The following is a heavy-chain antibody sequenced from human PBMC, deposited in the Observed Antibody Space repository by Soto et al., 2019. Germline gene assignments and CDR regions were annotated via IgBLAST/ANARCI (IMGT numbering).Heavy chain of an antibody. Sequence: SVKVSCKASGGTFSSYAISWVRQAPGQGLEWMGGIIPIFGTANYAQKFQGRVTITADKSTSTAYMELSGLRSEDTAVYYCARDIKSGNCGSTSCSISNYYYYYGMDVWGQGTTVTVSS. D-gene: IGHD2-2*01. V-gene: IGHV1-69*06. CDR1: GGTFSSYA. J-gene: IGHJ6*02. CDR2: IIPIFGTA. CDR3: ARDIKSGNCGSTSCSISNYYYYYGMDV.